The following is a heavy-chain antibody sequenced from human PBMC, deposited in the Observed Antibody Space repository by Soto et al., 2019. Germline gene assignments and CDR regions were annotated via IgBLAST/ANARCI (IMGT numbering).Heavy chain of an antibody. D-gene: IGHD6-19*01. CDR1: GFTFSTFS. Sequence: EVQLVESGGGSVQPGGSLRLSCAASGFTFSTFSMNWVRQAPGMGLEWISYISDGGRTISYADSVKGRFTISRDNAKTSLYLQMYSLTDEDTAVYYCARDLGWAFDSWGQGTLVTVSS. J-gene: IGHJ4*02. CDR2: ISDGGRTI. V-gene: IGHV3-48*02. CDR3: ARDLGWAFDS.